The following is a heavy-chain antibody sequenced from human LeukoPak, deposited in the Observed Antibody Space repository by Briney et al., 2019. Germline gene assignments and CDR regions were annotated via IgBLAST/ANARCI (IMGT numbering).Heavy chain of an antibody. CDR2: ISSSSSYI. Sequence: PGGSLRLSCAASGFTFSSYSMNWVRQAPGKGLEWVSSISSSSSYIYYADSVKGRFTIPRDNAKNSLYLQMNSLRAEDTAVYYCARGPQLSSSPNFDYWGQGTLVTVSS. J-gene: IGHJ4*02. V-gene: IGHV3-21*01. D-gene: IGHD6-6*01. CDR1: GFTFSSYS. CDR3: ARGPQLSSSPNFDY.